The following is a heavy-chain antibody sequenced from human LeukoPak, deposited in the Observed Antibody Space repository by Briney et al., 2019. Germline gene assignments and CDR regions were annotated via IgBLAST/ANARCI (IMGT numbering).Heavy chain of an antibody. Sequence: SETLSLTSTVSGGSISSYYWTWIRQPPGKGLEWIGYIYYSGSTNYNPSLKSRVTISVDTSKNQFSLKLSSVTAADTAVYYCARRMKNYFGMDFWGQGTTVTVSS. CDR1: GGSISSYY. CDR2: IYYSGST. J-gene: IGHJ6*02. D-gene: IGHD2-8*01. V-gene: IGHV4-59*08. CDR3: ARRMKNYFGMDF.